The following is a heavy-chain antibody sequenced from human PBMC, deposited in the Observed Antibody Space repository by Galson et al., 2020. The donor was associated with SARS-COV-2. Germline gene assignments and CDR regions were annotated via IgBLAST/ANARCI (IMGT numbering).Heavy chain of an antibody. Sequence: SVKVSCKASGGTFSSYAISWVRQAPGQGLEWMGGIIPILGIANYAQKFQGRVTITADKSTSTAYMELSSLRSEDTAVYYCARDVAAAGGVYYYYYYGMDVWGQGTTVTVSS. CDR2: IIPILGIA. J-gene: IGHJ6*02. D-gene: IGHD6-13*01. CDR1: GGTFSSYA. V-gene: IGHV1-69*10. CDR3: ARDVAAAGGVYYYYYYGMDV.